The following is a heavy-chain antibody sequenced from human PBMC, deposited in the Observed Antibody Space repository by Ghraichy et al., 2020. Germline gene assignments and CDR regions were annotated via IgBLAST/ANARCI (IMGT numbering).Heavy chain of an antibody. CDR3: AGGQVGAYYYYYGMYV. CDR2: INHSGST. V-gene: IGHV4-34*01. Sequence: SQTLSLTCAVYGGSFSGYYCSWIRQPPAPGLEWIGEINHSGSTNYNPSLTSRVTISVDTSKNQFSLKLSSVTAADTAVYYCAGGQVGAYYYYYGMYVWGQGTTVTVSS. J-gene: IGHJ6*02. D-gene: IGHD1-26*01. CDR1: GGSFSGYY.